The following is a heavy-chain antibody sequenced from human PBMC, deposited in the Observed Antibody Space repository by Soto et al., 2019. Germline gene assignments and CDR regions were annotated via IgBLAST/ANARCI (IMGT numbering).Heavy chain of an antibody. V-gene: IGHV4-39*01. CDR1: GGSISSSSYY. D-gene: IGHD4-17*01. J-gene: IGHJ2*01. CDR3: ANDYGDYNWYFDL. CDR2: IYNSGST. Sequence: SETLSLTCTVSGGSISSSSYYWGWIRQPPGKGLEWIGSIYNSGSTYYNKSLKSRVTISVDTSKNQFSLKLSSVTAADTAVYYCANDYGDYNWYFDLWGRGTLVTVS.